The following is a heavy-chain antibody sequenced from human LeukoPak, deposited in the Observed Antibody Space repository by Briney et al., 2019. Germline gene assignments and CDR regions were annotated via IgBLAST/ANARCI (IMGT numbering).Heavy chain of an antibody. J-gene: IGHJ4*02. V-gene: IGHV3-66*01. D-gene: IGHD4-17*01. CDR1: GFTFSSNY. CDR3: ARVPYGDYYFDY. Sequence: PGGSLRLSCAASGFTFSSNYMSWVRQAPGKGLEWVSIIYRGGSTYYADFVKGRFTISRDNSKNTLYLQMNSLRAEDTAVYYCARVPYGDYYFDYWGQGTLVTVSS. CDR2: IYRGGST.